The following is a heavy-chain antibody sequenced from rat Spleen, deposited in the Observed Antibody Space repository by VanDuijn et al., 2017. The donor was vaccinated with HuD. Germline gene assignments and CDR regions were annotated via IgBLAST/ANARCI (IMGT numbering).Heavy chain of an antibody. CDR3: ARGYVMDA. CDR2: ISTGGGDT. J-gene: IGHJ4*01. CDR1: GFTFSNYH. V-gene: IGHV5-25*01. Sequence: EVQLVESGGGLVQPGRSMKLSCAASGFTFSNYHMAWVRQAPTKGLEWVASISTGGGDTYYRDSVKGRFTVSRDNAKSTLYLQMNSLRSEDTATYYCARGYVMDAWGQGASVTVSS.